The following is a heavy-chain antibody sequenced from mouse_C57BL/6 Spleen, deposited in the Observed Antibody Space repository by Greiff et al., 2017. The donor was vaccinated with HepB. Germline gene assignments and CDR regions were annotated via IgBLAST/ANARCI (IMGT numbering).Heavy chain of an antibody. J-gene: IGHJ2*01. CDR3: ARGDGNQYYFDY. CDR2: IYPGDGDT. Sequence: VQLQQSGPELVKPGASVKISCKASGYAFSSSWMNWVKQRPGKGLEWIGRIYPGDGDTNYNGKFKGKATLTADKSSSTAYTQLSSLTSEDSAVYFCARGDGNQYYFDYWGQGTTLTVSS. V-gene: IGHV1-82*01. D-gene: IGHD2-1*01. CDR1: GYAFSSSW.